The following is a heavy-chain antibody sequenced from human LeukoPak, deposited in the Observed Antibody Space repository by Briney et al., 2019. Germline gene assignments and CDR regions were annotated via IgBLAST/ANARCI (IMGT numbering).Heavy chain of an antibody. V-gene: IGHV3-23*01. CDR2: ISGSGGST. CDR3: AKAYYDILTGYYAPDAFDI. Sequence: GGPLRLSCAASGFTFSSYAMSWVRQAPGKGLEWVSAISGSGGSTYYADSAKGRFTIYRDNSKNTLYLQMNSLRAEDTAVYYCAKAYYDILTGYYAPDAFDIWGQGTMVTVSS. CDR1: GFTFSSYA. J-gene: IGHJ3*02. D-gene: IGHD3-9*01.